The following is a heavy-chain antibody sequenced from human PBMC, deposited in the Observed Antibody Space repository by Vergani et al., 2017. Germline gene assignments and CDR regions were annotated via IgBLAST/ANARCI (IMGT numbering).Heavy chain of an antibody. V-gene: IGHV4-39*01. CDR1: GDSISSRNCY. CDR2: LFYGATA. Sequence: QVQLQESGPGLVKPSETLSLTCTVSGDSISSRNCYWGWIRQPPGKGLEWIGSLFYGATAYYNPSLESRVIISIVTSKNQFSLRLSSVTAADTAVYYCASQILGYCSSTSCPFDYWGQGTLVTVSS. D-gene: IGHD2-2*01. J-gene: IGHJ4*02. CDR3: ASQILGYCSSTSCPFDY.